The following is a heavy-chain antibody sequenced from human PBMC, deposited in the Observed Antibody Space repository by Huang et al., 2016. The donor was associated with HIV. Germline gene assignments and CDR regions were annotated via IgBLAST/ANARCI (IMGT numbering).Heavy chain of an antibody. D-gene: IGHD1-20*01. V-gene: IGHV3-30*02. CDR1: GFTFSSYV. J-gene: IGHJ3*02. Sequence: QVQLVESGGGVVQPGGSLRLSCATCGFTFSSYVMHWVRQAPGKGLEWLAFIRYDGSSRNYADSVKGRLTISRDNSKNTLYLQMSSLRTEDTAVYYCARENNWKLVGSYAFDIWGQGTMVTVSS. CDR3: ARENNWKLVGSYAFDI. CDR2: IRYDGSSR.